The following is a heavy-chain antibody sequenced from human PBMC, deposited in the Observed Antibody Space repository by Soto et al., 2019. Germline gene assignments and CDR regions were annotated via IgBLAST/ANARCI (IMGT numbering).Heavy chain of an antibody. CDR1: GFTFSSYS. J-gene: IGHJ6*03. V-gene: IGHV3-21*01. CDR2: ISSSSSYI. Sequence: GGSLRLSCAASGFTFSSYSMNWVRQAPGKGLEWVSSISSSSSYIYYADSVKGRFTISRDNAKNSLYLQMNSLRAEDTAVYYCARDSHDFWSGYYLGYYYYYMDVWGKGTTVTVSS. CDR3: ARDSHDFWSGYYLGYYYYYMDV. D-gene: IGHD3-3*01.